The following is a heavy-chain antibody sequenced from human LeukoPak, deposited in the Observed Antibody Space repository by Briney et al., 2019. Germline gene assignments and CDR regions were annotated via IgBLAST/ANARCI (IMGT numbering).Heavy chain of an antibody. CDR3: ARTDTAGFFFDY. J-gene: IGHJ4*02. V-gene: IGHV2-5*02. Sequence: SGPTLVNPTQTLTLTCTFSGFSLSTSGVGVGWIRQPPGKALEWLALIYWDDDKRYSPSLKSRLTITKDTSKNQVVLTVTNMDPVDTATYYCARTDTAGFFFDYWGQGTLVTVSS. CDR2: IYWDDDK. D-gene: IGHD5-18*01. CDR1: GFSLSTSGVG.